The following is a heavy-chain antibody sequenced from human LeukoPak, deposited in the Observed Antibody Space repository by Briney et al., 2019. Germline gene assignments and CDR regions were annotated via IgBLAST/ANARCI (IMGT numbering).Heavy chain of an antibody. Sequence: KPGGSLRLSCAASGFTFSSYSMNWVRQAPGKGLEWVSSISSSSSYIYYADSVKGRFTISRDNAKNSLYLQMNSLRAEDTAVYYCARLNYDILTGYPLDYWGQGTLVTVSS. V-gene: IGHV3-21*01. J-gene: IGHJ4*02. D-gene: IGHD3-9*01. CDR2: ISSSSSYI. CDR3: ARLNYDILTGYPLDY. CDR1: GFTFSSYS.